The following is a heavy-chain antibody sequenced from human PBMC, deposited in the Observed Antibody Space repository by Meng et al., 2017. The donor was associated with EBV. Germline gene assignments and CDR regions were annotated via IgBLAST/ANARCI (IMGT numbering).Heavy chain of an antibody. Sequence: VELVQCGVEVKKPVGSVKVACEVSGYTFTSYGISWVRQAPGQGVEWIGWISAYNDNTNYAQKRQGRVTMTTDTSTSTAYMGLRSLKSDDTAVYYCAWGLDYFDYWGQGTLVTVSS. J-gene: IGHJ4*02. CDR3: AWGLDYFDY. V-gene: IGHV1-18*01. D-gene: IGHD3-16*01. CDR1: GYTFTSYG. CDR2: ISAYNDNT.